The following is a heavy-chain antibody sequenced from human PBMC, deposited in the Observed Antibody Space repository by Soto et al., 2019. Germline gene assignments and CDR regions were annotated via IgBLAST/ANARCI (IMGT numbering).Heavy chain of an antibody. CDR2: IIPIFGTA. CDR3: AISLYCGGDCFPSGMDV. CDR1: GGTCSSYA. D-gene: IGHD2-21*02. J-gene: IGHJ6*02. V-gene: IGHV1-69*13. Sequence: GASVKVSCKASGGTCSSYAISWVRQAPGQGLEWMGGIIPIFGTANYAQKFQGRVTITADESTSTAYMELSSLRSEDTAVYYCAISLYCGGDCFPSGMDVWGQGTTVTVSS.